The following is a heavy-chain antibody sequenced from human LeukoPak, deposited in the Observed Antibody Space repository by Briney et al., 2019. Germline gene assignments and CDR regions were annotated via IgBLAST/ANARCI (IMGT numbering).Heavy chain of an antibody. CDR3: AREVDYGDYRVPLDY. J-gene: IGHJ4*02. Sequence: GGSLRLSCAASGFTFSSYSMNWVRQAPGKGLEWVSYISSNSSTIYYAHSVKGRFTISRDNAKNSLYLQMNSLRAEDTAVYYCAREVDYGDYRVPLDYWGQGTLVTVSS. D-gene: IGHD4-17*01. CDR2: ISSNSSTI. CDR1: GFTFSSYS. V-gene: IGHV3-48*01.